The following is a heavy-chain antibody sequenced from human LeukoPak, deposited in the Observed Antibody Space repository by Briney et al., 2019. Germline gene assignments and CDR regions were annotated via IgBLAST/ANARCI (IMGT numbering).Heavy chain of an antibody. CDR1: GFTFSSYW. CDR2: IYSDGSDT. CDR3: ATDAGHGFSF. Sequence: PGGSLRLSCAASGFTFSSYWMHWVRQAPGKGLVWVSRIYSDGSDTTYADSVKGRFIISRDNAKNTLYLQMNSLRGDDTAVYYCATDAGHGFSFWGQGTMVTVSS. J-gene: IGHJ3*01. V-gene: IGHV3-74*03. D-gene: IGHD3/OR15-3a*01.